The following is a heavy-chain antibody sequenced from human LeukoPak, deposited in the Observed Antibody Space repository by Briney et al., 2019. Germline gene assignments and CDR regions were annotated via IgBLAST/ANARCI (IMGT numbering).Heavy chain of an antibody. CDR3: ARDNVDTAMVVDY. J-gene: IGHJ4*02. Sequence: SETLSLTCTVSGYSISSGYYWGWIRQPPGKGLEWIGSIYHSGSTYYNPSLKSRVTISVDTSKNQFSLKLSSVTAADTAVYYCARDNVDTAMVVDYWGQGTLVTVSS. CDR1: GYSISSGYY. V-gene: IGHV4-38-2*02. D-gene: IGHD5-18*01. CDR2: IYHSGST.